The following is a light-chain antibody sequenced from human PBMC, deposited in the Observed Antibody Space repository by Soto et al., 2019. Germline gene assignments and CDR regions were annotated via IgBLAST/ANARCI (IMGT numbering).Light chain of an antibody. CDR1: SSDVGGYEY. Sequence: QSALTQPRSVSGSPGQSVTISCTGTSSDVGGYEYVSWFQHHPGKVPKLMIYDVTKRPSGVPDRFSASKSGNTASLTISGLQSEDEADYYCCSYGGYFWVFGGGTKLTVL. CDR3: CSYGGYFWV. V-gene: IGLV2-11*01. CDR2: DVT. J-gene: IGLJ3*02.